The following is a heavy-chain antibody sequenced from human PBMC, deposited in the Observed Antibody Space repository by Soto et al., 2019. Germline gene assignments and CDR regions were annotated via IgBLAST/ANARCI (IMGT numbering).Heavy chain of an antibody. J-gene: IGHJ4*02. CDR2: IYDGGDT. V-gene: IGHV4-4*02. D-gene: IGHD1-1*01. CDR1: GDSLKTDHW. CDR3: AGAVGRRTVPDH. Sequence: QVHLQESGPGLVKPSGTLSLICVVSGDSLKTDHWWPWVHQPPGKGLEWIGEIYDGGDTNYNPSLESRLTLSVDKSKRQFSLRMTSVTAEDTATYYCAGAVGRRTVPDHWGQGTLVTVSS.